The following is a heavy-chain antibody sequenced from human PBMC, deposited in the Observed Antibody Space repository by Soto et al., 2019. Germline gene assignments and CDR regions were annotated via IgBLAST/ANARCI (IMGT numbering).Heavy chain of an antibody. CDR1: GFTFSSYG. J-gene: IGHJ3*02. CDR3: TNYYYDSSGYYSDAFDI. CDR2: ISYDGSNK. V-gene: IGHV3-30*18. Sequence: GGSLRLSCAASGFTFSSYGMHGVRQATGKGLEWVAVISYDGSNKYYADSVKGRFTISRDNSKNTLYLQMNSLRAEDTAVYYCTNYYYDSSGYYSDAFDIWGQGTMVTVSS. D-gene: IGHD3-22*01.